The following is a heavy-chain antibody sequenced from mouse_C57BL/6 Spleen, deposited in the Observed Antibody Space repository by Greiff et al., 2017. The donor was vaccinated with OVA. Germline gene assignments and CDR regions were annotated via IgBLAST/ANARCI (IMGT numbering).Heavy chain of an antibody. CDR2: INPSSGYT. J-gene: IGHJ2*01. Sequence: QVQLQQSGAELAKPGASVKLSCKASGYTFTSYWMHWVKQRPGQGLEWIGYINPSSGYTKYNQKFKDKATLTADKSSSTAYMQLSSLTYEDSAVYYCARGYYDYGGYFDYWGQGTTLTVSS. V-gene: IGHV1-7*01. CDR3: ARGYYDYGGYFDY. CDR1: GYTFTSYW. D-gene: IGHD2-4*01.